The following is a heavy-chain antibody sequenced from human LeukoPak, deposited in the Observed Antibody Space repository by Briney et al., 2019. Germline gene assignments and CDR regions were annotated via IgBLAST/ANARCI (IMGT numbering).Heavy chain of an antibody. D-gene: IGHD2-2*01. J-gene: IGHJ4*02. CDR1: GFTFSSYS. Sequence: GGSLRLSCAASGFTFSSYSMNWVRQAAGKGLEWVAYISSGSTTVHYADSVKGRFTISRDNAKNSVYLQMDSLRAEDTALYYCARDPSVYCATTSCYDLDYWGQGTPVTVPS. CDR3: ARDPSVYCATTSCYDLDY. V-gene: IGHV3-48*04. CDR2: ISSGSTTV.